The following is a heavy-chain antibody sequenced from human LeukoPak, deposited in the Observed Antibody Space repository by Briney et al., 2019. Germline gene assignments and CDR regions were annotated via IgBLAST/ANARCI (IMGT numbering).Heavy chain of an antibody. D-gene: IGHD4-17*01. CDR3: ARDRVYGDNYDAFDI. CDR1: GYTFTSYG. V-gene: IGHV1-18*01. Sequence: ASVKVSCKASGYTFTSYGISWVRQAPGQGLEWMGWISAYNGNTNYARKLQGRVTMTTDTSTSTAYMELRSLRSDDTAVYYCARDRVYGDNYDAFDIWGQGTMVTVSS. CDR2: ISAYNGNT. J-gene: IGHJ3*02.